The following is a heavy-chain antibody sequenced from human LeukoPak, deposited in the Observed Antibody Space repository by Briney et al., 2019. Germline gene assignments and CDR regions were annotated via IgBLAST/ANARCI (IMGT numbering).Heavy chain of an antibody. V-gene: IGHV4-59*01. CDR2: MQSTGNS. Sequence: SETLSLTCTVSGGSISTYHWNWIRKSPGKGLEWIGYMQSTGNSNYNPSLKSRVTTSVDMSRNQIVLNLSSVTAADTAVYFCARDKQHSYGRYFDHWGQGTLVTVSS. CDR3: ARDKQHSYGRYFDH. CDR1: GGSISTYH. J-gene: IGHJ4*02. D-gene: IGHD5-18*01.